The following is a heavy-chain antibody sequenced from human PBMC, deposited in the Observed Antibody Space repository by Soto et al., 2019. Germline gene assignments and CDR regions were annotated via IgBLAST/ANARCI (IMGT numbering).Heavy chain of an antibody. V-gene: IGHV1-69*13. CDR2: IIPIFGTA. CDR3: ARGTVDSYYYYGMDV. CDR1: GYTFTSYG. Sequence: SVKVSCKASGYTFTSYGISWVRQAPGQGLEWMGGIIPIFGTANYAQKFQGRVTITADESTSTAYMELSSLRSEDTAVYYCARGTVDSYYYYGMDVWGQGTTVTVSS. D-gene: IGHD2-21*01. J-gene: IGHJ6*02.